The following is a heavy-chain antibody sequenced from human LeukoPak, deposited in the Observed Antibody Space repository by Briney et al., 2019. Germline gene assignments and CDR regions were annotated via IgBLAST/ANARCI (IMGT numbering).Heavy chain of an antibody. CDR2: IYPGDSDI. D-gene: IGHD5-18*01. V-gene: IGHV5-51*01. CDR1: GYSFTTYL. CDR3: ARGPRYSYGIIDF. J-gene: IGHJ4*02. Sequence: PGEALKISCKGSGYSFTTYLIGWVRQMPGKGLEWMGTIYPGDSDIRYSPSFQGQVTISADESISTAYLQWSSLKASDTAMYYCARGPRYSYGIIDFWGQGTLVTVSS.